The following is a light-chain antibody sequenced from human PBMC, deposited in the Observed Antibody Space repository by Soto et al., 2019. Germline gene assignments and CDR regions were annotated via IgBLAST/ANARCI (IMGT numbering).Light chain of an antibody. CDR1: SSDVGSYDL. CDR2: EVT. V-gene: IGLV2-23*02. Sequence: QSVLTQPASVSGSPGQSITISCTGTSSDVGSYDLVSWYQQHPGKAPKLMIYEVTKRPSGISDRFSGSKSGNTASLTISGLQAEDEADYYCCSYANPRPSYVFGIGTKVTVL. J-gene: IGLJ1*01. CDR3: CSYANPRPSYV.